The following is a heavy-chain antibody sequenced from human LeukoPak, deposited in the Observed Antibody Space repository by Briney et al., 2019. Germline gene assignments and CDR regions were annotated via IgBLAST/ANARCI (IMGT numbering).Heavy chain of an antibody. D-gene: IGHD6-6*01. CDR1: GFTFSNYA. Sequence: GGSLRLSCAASGFTFSNYAMSWVRQAPGKGLEWVSAITGSGGSTYYADSVKGRFTTSRDNSKNTLYLQMNSLRVDETAVYYCAKGSGGSRPYYFDYWGQGTLVTVSS. CDR3: AKGSGGSRPYYFDY. V-gene: IGHV3-23*01. J-gene: IGHJ4*02. CDR2: ITGSGGST.